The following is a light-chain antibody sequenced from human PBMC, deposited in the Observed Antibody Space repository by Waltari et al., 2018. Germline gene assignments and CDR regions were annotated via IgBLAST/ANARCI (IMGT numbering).Light chain of an antibody. CDR1: SRDVGNSHL. Sequence: QSGLTQPASVSGSPGQSITIYCTGTSRDVGNSHLVSWYQNHPGQAPNIIIYEVNKRTSGVSDRFSASKSANTASLTISVLQTEDEADYYCCSYAGLGTYVFGTGTKVTVL. CDR3: CSYAGLGTYV. CDR2: EVN. J-gene: IGLJ1*01. V-gene: IGLV2-23*02.